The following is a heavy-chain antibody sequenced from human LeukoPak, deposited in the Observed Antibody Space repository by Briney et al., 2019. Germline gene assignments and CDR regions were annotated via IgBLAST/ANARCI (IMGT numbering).Heavy chain of an antibody. CDR3: ARHYYGSGSYSALYYYYYMDV. CDR1: GGSISSSSYY. J-gene: IGHJ6*03. Sequence: NTSETLSLTCTVSGGSISSSSYYWGWIRQPPGKGLEWIGSIYYSGSTYYNPSLKSRVTISVDTSKNQFSLKLSSVTAADTAVYYCARHYYGSGSYSALYYYYYMDVWGKGTTVTISS. CDR2: IYYSGST. D-gene: IGHD3-10*01. V-gene: IGHV4-39*01.